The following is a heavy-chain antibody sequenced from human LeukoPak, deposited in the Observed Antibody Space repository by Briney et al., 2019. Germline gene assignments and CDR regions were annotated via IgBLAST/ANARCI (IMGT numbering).Heavy chain of an antibody. Sequence: SQTLSLTCTVSAGSIGSGTYYWSWIRQHPGKGLEWIGYIHDSGSTYYNPSLKSRLSISVDKSKNQFSLRLSSVTAADTAVYYCARDGGQLTGENYYYGMDVWGQGTTVTVSS. V-gene: IGHV4-31*03. CDR1: AGSIGSGTYY. D-gene: IGHD7-27*01. J-gene: IGHJ6*02. CDR2: IHDSGST. CDR3: ARDGGQLTGENYYYGMDV.